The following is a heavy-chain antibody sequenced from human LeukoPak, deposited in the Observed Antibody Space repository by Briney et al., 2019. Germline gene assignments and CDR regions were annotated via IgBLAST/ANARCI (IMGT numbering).Heavy chain of an antibody. D-gene: IGHD3-10*01. Sequence: GGCLRLSCAASGFTFSSSWVSWVREALGRGRECGANIKQDASEEHYVDSVKGGFTVSRDNAKNSLYLQMNSLRAEDTAVYYCASSTSYYYGSGSFYGMDVWGKGTTVTVSS. CDR3: ASSTSYYYGSGSFYGMDV. CDR1: GFTFSSSW. V-gene: IGHV3-7*01. J-gene: IGHJ6*04. CDR2: IKQDASEE.